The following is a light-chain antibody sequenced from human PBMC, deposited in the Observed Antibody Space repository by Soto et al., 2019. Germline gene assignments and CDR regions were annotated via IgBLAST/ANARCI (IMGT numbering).Light chain of an antibody. CDR1: SGAVSTRNY. CDR3: VLYMGSGISM. Sequence: QTVVTQEPSFSVSPGGTVTLTCGLSSGAVSTRNYPSWYQQIPGQAPRTLIYNTKSRSSGVPDRFSGSILGNKAALTITGAQAGDESDYYCVLYMGSGISMFGGGTKLTVL. J-gene: IGLJ3*02. CDR2: NTK. V-gene: IGLV8-61*01.